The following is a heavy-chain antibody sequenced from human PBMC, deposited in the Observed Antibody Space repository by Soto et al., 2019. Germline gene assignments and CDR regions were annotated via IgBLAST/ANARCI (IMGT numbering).Heavy chain of an antibody. Sequence: VQLVQSGAELKKPGSSVKVSCKASGGTVSSYAISWVRQAPGQGLEWMGGIIPLFGRTNYAQNFRGRVKITADESTSTAYMELSSLRSEDTAVYYCARSGSTYYDILNGYHLEYWGQGTLVTVSS. CDR2: IIPLFGRT. D-gene: IGHD3-9*01. CDR1: GGTVSSYA. CDR3: ARSGSTYYDILNGYHLEY. V-gene: IGHV1-69*01. J-gene: IGHJ4*02.